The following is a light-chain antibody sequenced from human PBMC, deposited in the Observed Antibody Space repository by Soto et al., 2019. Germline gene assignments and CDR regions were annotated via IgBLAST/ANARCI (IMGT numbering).Light chain of an antibody. CDR2: GAS. Sequence: EIVLTQSPGTLSLSPGERATLSCRASQSVSGSYLAWYQQKPGQAPRLLIYGASSRATGIPDRFTGSGFGTDFTLTISRLEPEDFAVYYCQQYGNSPATFDQGTKVEIK. CDR1: QSVSGSY. J-gene: IGKJ1*01. V-gene: IGKV3-20*01. CDR3: QQYGNSPAT.